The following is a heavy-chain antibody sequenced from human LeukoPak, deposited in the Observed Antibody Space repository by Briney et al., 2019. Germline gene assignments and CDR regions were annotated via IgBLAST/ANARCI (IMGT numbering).Heavy chain of an antibody. CDR1: GGSFSGYH. Sequence: PSETLSLTCAVYGGSFSGYHWSWIRQPPGKGLEWIGEINHSGSTNYNPSLKSRVTISVDTSKNQFSLKLSSVTAADTAVYYCAITGTTVDYWGQGTLVTVSS. CDR2: INHSGST. J-gene: IGHJ4*02. CDR3: AITGTTVDY. D-gene: IGHD1-7*01. V-gene: IGHV4-34*01.